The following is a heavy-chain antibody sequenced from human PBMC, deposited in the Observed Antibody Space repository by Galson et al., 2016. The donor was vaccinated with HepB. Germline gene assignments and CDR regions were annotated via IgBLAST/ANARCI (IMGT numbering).Heavy chain of an antibody. Sequence: SLRLSCAASGFNVDSKYMSWVRQGPGEGLEWISVIYSDGRTYYAGSVEGRSTIFRDRAKNVLYVQMNNLIAEDTATYYCATHSPMRGSYFDHWGQGTLVTVSS. CDR2: IYSDGRT. V-gene: IGHV3-53*01. CDR1: GFNVDSKY. J-gene: IGHJ4*02. CDR3: ATHSPMRGSYFDH. D-gene: IGHD1-26*01.